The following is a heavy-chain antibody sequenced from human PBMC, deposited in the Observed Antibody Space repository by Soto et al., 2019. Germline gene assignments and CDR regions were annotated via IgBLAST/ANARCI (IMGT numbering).Heavy chain of an antibody. J-gene: IGHJ4*02. CDR3: VWGQDSFDY. V-gene: IGHV3-30*03. CDR1: GFPFTSYG. D-gene: IGHD7-27*01. CDR2: ISYAGSDN. Sequence: QVQLVESGGGVVQPGRSLRLSCAASGFPFTSYGMHWVREGPGKGLEWVAIISYAGSDNYYADSVKGRFTISRDNSKNTLYLQMNSMRPEDTALYYGVWGQDSFDYRGQGTLVIVSS.